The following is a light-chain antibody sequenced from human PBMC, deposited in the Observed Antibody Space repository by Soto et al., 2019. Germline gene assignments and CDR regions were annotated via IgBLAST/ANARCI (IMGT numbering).Light chain of an antibody. V-gene: IGKV3-15*01. CDR1: QSASTN. Sequence: EIVLTQSPVTLSVSPGERATLFCRASQSASTNLAWYQHKPGQAPRLLIYDASTRATAIPARFSGSGSGTEFSLPINSIQYEDFAVSYCQHNNSWPPLAFGQGTRLEIK. J-gene: IGKJ1*01. CDR2: DAS. CDR3: QHNNSWPPLA.